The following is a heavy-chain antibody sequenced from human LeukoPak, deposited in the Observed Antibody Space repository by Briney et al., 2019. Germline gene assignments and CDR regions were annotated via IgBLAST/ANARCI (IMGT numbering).Heavy chain of an antibody. J-gene: IGHJ3*02. CDR2: ISSSSSYI. CDR1: GFTFSSYS. Sequence: PGGSLRLSCAASGFTFSSYSMNWVRQAPGKGLEWVSSISSSSSYIYYADSVKGRFTISRDNAKNSLYLQMNSLRAEDTAVYYCAKVPSGGYYSLSGFDIWGQGTMVTVSS. CDR3: AKVPSGGYYSLSGFDI. D-gene: IGHD3-10*01. V-gene: IGHV3-21*04.